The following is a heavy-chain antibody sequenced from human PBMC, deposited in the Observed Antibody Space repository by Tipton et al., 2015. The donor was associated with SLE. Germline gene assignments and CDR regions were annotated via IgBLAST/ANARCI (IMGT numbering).Heavy chain of an antibody. CDR3: ARGRYSIDAFDI. Sequence: TLSLTCTVSGGSISGTYYWGWIRQPPGKGLEWIGSIFYSGSFSGGSTYYNPSLKSRVTISVDTSKNQFSLKLSSVTAADTAVYYCARGRYSIDAFDIWGQGTMVTVSS. V-gene: IGHV4-39*07. CDR2: IFYSGSFSGGST. J-gene: IGHJ3*02. CDR1: GGSISGTYY. D-gene: IGHD4-11*01.